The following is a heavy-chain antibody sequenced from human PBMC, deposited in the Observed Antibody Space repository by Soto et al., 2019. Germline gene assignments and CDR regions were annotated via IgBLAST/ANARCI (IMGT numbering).Heavy chain of an antibody. CDR3: ARLGAAAPWGLYGMDV. J-gene: IGHJ6*02. CDR1: GGTFSSYA. Sequence: QVQLVQSGAEVKKPGSSVKVSCKASGGTFSSYAISWVRQAPGQGLEWMGGIIPIFGTANYAQKFQGRVKITADESTSTAYMELSSLRSEDTAVYYCARLGAAAPWGLYGMDVWGQGTTVTVSS. V-gene: IGHV1-69*01. CDR2: IIPIFGTA. D-gene: IGHD2-2*01.